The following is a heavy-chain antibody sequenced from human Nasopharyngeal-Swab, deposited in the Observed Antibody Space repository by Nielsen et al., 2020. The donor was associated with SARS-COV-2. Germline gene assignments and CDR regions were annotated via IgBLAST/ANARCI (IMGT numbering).Heavy chain of an antibody. CDR3: ATETGRYFDLYFQH. V-gene: IGHV3-23*01. J-gene: IGHJ1*01. CDR2: ISGSGGST. CDR1: GFTFSSYW. Sequence: GGSLRLSCAASGFTFSSYWMSWVRQAPGKGLEWVSAISGSGGSTYYADSVKGRFTISRDNSKNTLYLQMNSLRAEDTAVYYCATETGRYFDLYFQHWGQGTLVTVSS. D-gene: IGHD3-9*01.